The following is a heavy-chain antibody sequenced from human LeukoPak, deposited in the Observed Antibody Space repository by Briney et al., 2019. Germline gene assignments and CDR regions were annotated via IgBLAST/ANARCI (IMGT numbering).Heavy chain of an antibody. D-gene: IGHD2-2*01. V-gene: IGHV3-23*01. CDR3: ATVVPAAYSYYYYGMDV. J-gene: IGHJ6*02. CDR1: GFTFSSYA. CDR2: ISGSGGST. Sequence: PGGSLRLSCAASGFTFSSYAMSWVRQAPGKGLEWVSAISGSGGSTYYADSVKGRFTISRDNSKNTLYLQMNSLRAEDTAVYYCATVVPAAYSYYYYGMDVWGQGTTVTVSS.